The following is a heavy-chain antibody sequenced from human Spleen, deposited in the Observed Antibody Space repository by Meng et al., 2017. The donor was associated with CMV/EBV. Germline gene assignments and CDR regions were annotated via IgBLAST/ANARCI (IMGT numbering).Heavy chain of an antibody. CDR3: ARDPTDRVEQYYFDY. CDR1: GFTFSSYA. D-gene: IGHD1/OR15-1a*01. J-gene: IGHJ4*02. Sequence: GGSLRLSCAASGFTFSSYAMPWVRQAPGKGLEWVAVISYDGSNKYYADSVKGRFTISRDNSKNTLYLQMNSLRAEDTAVYYCARDPTDRVEQYYFDYWGQGTLVTVSS. CDR2: ISYDGSNK. V-gene: IGHV3-30-3*01.